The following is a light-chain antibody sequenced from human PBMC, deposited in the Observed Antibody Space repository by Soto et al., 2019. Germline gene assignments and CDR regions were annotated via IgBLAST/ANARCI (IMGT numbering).Light chain of an antibody. CDR1: SSNVGGYNY. V-gene: IGLV2-11*01. J-gene: IGLJ2*01. Sequence: QSALTQPRSVSGSPGQSVALSCTGTSSNVGGYNYVSWYQQHPGKAPKLMIYDVSKRPSGVPDRFSGSKSGNTASLSISGLQAEDEADYYCHSYDSDNVIFGGGTKLTVL. CDR2: DVS. CDR3: HSYDSDNVI.